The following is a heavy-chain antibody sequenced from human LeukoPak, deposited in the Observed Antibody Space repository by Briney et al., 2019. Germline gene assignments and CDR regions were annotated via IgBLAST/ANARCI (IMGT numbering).Heavy chain of an antibody. V-gene: IGHV3-20*04. CDR3: ARDLRFGELLF. CDR1: GFTFDDYG. Sequence: GGSLRLSCAASGFTFDDYGMSWVRQAPGKGLEWVSGINWNGGSTYYADSVKGRFTISRDNSKNTLYLQMNSLRAEDTAVYYCARDLRFGELLFWGQGTLVTVSS. J-gene: IGHJ4*02. CDR2: INWNGGST. D-gene: IGHD3-10*01.